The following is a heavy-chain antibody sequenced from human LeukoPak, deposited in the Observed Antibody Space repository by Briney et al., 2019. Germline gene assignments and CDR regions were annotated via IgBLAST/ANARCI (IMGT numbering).Heavy chain of an antibody. CDR3: ARSMTTVFLYRFDY. J-gene: IGHJ4*02. V-gene: IGHV3-33*01. D-gene: IGHD4-17*01. CDR1: GFTFTNYV. Sequence: GGSLRLSCAVSGFTFTNYVMHWVRQAPGKGREWGALIWYDGSNKNYADSVKGRFTISRDNSKNTLDLQMNSLRAEDTAVYYCARSMTTVFLYRFDYWGQGTLVTVSS. CDR2: IWYDGSNK.